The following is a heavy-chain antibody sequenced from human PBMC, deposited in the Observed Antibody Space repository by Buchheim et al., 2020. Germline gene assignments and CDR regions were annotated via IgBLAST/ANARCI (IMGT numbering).Heavy chain of an antibody. D-gene: IGHD3-10*01. CDR1: GFTFSIYA. V-gene: IGHV3-23*01. CDR3: AKDIGDYDSRNYNGIDP. J-gene: IGHJ5*02. Sequence: EVQLLESGGGLIQPGESLRLSCAASGFTFSIYAMHWVRQAPGKGLEWVSAIGGSGGRVYYADSVKGRFTISRDNSKNTLDLQMNSLRADDTAVYYCAKDIGDYDSRNYNGIDPWGQGTL. CDR2: IGGSGGRV.